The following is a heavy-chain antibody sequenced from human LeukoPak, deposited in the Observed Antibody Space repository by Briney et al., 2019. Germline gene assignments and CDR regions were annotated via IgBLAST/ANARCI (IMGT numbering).Heavy chain of an antibody. CDR1: GGSINSYF. D-gene: IGHD3-10*01. CDR3: AKNEYNTSPGRYNWFDP. J-gene: IGHJ5*02. V-gene: IGHV4-59*01. Sequence: SETLSLTCTVSGGSINSYFWSWIRQPPGKGLEWIGDIYYSGSINYDPSLKSRVTISVDTSKNQFSLKLSSVTAADTAVYYCAKNEYNTSPGRYNWFDPWGQGTLVTISS. CDR2: IYYSGSI.